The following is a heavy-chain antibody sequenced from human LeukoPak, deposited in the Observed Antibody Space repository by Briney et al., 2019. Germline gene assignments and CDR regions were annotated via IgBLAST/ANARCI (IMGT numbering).Heavy chain of an antibody. CDR1: GGSFSGYY. V-gene: IGHV4-34*01. CDR3: ASMGYCSSTSCYVGFGYYYYGMDV. CDR2: INHSGST. D-gene: IGHD2-2*01. Sequence: SSETLSLTCAVYGGSFSGYYWSWIRQPPGKGLEWIGEINHSGSTNYNPSLKSRVTISVDTSKNQFSLKLSSVTAAATAVYYCASMGYCSSTSCYVGFGYYYYGMDVWGQGTTVTVSS. J-gene: IGHJ6*02.